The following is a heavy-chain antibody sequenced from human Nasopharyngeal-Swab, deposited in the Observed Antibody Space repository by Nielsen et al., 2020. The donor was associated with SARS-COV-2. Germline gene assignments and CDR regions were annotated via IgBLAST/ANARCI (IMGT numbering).Heavy chain of an antibody. J-gene: IGHJ4*02. CDR1: GGSFSGYH. D-gene: IGHD3-10*01. CDR2: IHHSGST. V-gene: IGHV4-34*01. Sequence: SETLSLTCAVYGGSFSGYHWSWIRQPPGKGLEWIGEIHHSGSTNYNPSLKSRVTISLDTSKNQFSLKLSSVTAADTAVYYCARSSNVLLWFGEFYYFDYWGQGTLVTVSS. CDR3: ARSSNVLLWFGEFYYFDY.